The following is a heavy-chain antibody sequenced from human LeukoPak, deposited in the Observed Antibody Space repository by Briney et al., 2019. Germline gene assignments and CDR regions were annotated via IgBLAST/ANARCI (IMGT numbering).Heavy chain of an antibody. CDR1: GYSFTGYY. Sequence: GASVKVSCKASGYSFTGYYMHWVRQAPGQGLEWMGWINPYSGGTNYAQKFQGRVTMTRDTSISTAYMELSRLRSDDTAVYYCARDLEAVARYAFDIWGQGTMVTVSS. CDR2: INPYSGGT. D-gene: IGHD6-19*01. J-gene: IGHJ3*02. V-gene: IGHV1-2*02. CDR3: ARDLEAVARYAFDI.